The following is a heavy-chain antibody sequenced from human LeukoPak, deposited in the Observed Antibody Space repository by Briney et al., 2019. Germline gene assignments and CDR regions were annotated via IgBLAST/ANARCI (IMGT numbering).Heavy chain of an antibody. J-gene: IGHJ4*02. Sequence: ASVKVSCKASGYTFTSHGISWVRQAPGQGLEWMGWISAYNGNTNYAQKLQGRVTMTTDTSTSTAYMELRSLRSDDTALYYCATASYYDRYYFDYWGQGTLVTVSS. CDR3: ATASYYDRYYFDY. CDR2: ISAYNGNT. CDR1: GYTFTSHG. V-gene: IGHV1-18*01. D-gene: IGHD3-22*01.